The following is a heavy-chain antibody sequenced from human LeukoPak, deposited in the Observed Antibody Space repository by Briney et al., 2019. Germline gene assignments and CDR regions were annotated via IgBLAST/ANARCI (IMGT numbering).Heavy chain of an antibody. J-gene: IGHJ4*02. CDR2: IVHIFGTA. Sequence: ASVKVSCEASGGTFSSYAISWVRQAPGQGLEWMGGIVHIFGTANYAQKFQGRVTITTDESTSTAYMELSSLRSEDTAVYYCARDIAVAEGFDYWGQGTLVTVSS. CDR3: ARDIAVAEGFDY. CDR1: GGTFSSYA. V-gene: IGHV1-69*05. D-gene: IGHD6-19*01.